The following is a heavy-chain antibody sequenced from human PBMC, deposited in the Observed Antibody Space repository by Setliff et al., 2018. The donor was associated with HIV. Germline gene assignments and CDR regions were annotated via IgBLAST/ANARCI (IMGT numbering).Heavy chain of an antibody. Sequence: PSETLSLTCSVSSGSISSTSSYWGWIRQPPGKGLEWIVSVYYSGTTYYNPSLKSRVTISVDTSKSQFSLQLNSMTAADTALYYCARHRYNWYFDVWGRGTLVTV. CDR2: VYYSGTT. D-gene: IGHD1-26*01. CDR3: ARHRYNWYFDV. CDR1: SGSISSTSSY. V-gene: IGHV4-39*01. J-gene: IGHJ2*01.